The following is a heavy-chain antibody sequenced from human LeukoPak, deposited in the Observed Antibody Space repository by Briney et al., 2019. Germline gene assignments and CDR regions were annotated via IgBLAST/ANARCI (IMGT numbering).Heavy chain of an antibody. D-gene: IGHD6-13*01. Sequence: TSSETLSLTCTVSGGSIRSSSYYWGWIRQPPGKGLEWIGSIYYSGSTYYNPSLKSRVTISVDTSKNQFSLKLSSVTAADTAVYYCARHRGSRQQLIPNYYYYGMDVWGQGTTVTVSS. CDR3: ARHRGSRQQLIPNYYYYGMDV. J-gene: IGHJ6*02. CDR1: GGSIRSSSYY. CDR2: IYYSGST. V-gene: IGHV4-39*01.